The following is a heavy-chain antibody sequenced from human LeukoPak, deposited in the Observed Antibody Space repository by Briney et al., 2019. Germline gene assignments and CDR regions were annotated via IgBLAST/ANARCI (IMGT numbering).Heavy chain of an antibody. CDR1: GFTFSSYE. Sequence: GGSLRLSCAASGFTFSSYEMNWVRQAPGKGLEWVSYISSSGSTIYYADSVKGRFTISRDNSKNTLYLQMNCLRPEDTAVYYCAKGGDILTGYYLYWYFDLWGRGTLVTVSS. J-gene: IGHJ2*01. V-gene: IGHV3-48*03. D-gene: IGHD3-9*01. CDR2: ISSSGSTI. CDR3: AKGGDILTGYYLYWYFDL.